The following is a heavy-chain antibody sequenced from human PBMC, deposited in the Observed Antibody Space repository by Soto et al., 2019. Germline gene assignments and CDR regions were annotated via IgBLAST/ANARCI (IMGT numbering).Heavy chain of an antibody. D-gene: IGHD3-22*01. CDR2: ISPSGGNT. J-gene: IGHJ4*02. V-gene: IGHV3-23*01. CDR1: GFTFNSYA. Sequence: PGGSLRLSCAASGFTFNSYALSWVRQAPGKGLEWVSGISPSGGNTYYADSVKGRFTISRDNSKNTLYLQINSLSVEDTALYYCAEDSHLYGGYYYDFDFWGQGTLVTVSS. CDR3: AEDSHLYGGYYYDFDF.